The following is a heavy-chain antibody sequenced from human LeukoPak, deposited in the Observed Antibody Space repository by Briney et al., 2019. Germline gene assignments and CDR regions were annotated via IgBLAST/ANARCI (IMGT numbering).Heavy chain of an antibody. J-gene: IGHJ6*03. D-gene: IGHD2-15*01. CDR1: GYSISSGYY. V-gene: IGHV4-38-2*02. CDR2: IYHSGST. Sequence: KPSETLSLTCTVSGYSISSGYYWGWIRQPPGKGLEWIGSIYHSGSTYYNPSLKSRVTISVDTSKNQFSLKLSSVTAADTAVYYCARGYCSGGSCYSYYYYNYMDVWGKGTTVTVSS. CDR3: ARGYCSGGSCYSYYYYNYMDV.